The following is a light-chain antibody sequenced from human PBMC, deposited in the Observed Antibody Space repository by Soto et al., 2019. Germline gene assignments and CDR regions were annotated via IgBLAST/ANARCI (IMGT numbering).Light chain of an antibody. J-gene: IGKJ1*01. CDR1: QSVSSSY. CDR3: QQYNNWPRT. CDR2: GAS. V-gene: IGKV3D-15*01. Sequence: EIVLTQSPGTLSLSPGERATLSCRASQSVSSSYLAWYQQKPGQAPRLLISGASSRATGIPARFSGSGSGTEFTLTINSLQSEDFAVYYCQQYNNWPRTFGQGTKVDIK.